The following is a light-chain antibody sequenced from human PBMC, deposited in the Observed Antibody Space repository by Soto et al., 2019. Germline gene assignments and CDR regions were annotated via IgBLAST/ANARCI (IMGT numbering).Light chain of an antibody. CDR1: SSDVGSYNL. CDR3: CSYAGGSTSVV. CDR2: EGS. Sequence: QSALTQPASVSGSPGQSITISCTGTSSDVGSYNLVSWYQQHPGKAPKLMIYEGSKRPSGVSNRFSGSKSGNTASLTISGLPAEDEADYYRCSYAGGSTSVVFGGGTKLTVL. J-gene: IGLJ2*01. V-gene: IGLV2-23*01.